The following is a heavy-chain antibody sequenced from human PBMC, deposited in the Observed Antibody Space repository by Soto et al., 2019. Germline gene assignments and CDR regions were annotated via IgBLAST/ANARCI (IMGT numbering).Heavy chain of an antibody. Sequence: QVQLVQSGAEVKRPESWMKVSCKPSGGTFNNYAINWVRQAPGQGLEWMGAIIPISGTTKYAQKFQGRVTITADKSTSTVYMDLSSLRSEDTAVYYCARWGGLSCSGAVCFKKPFDYWGQGTLVTVSS. CDR2: IIPISGTT. V-gene: IGHV1-69*06. CDR1: GGTFNNYA. D-gene: IGHD2-8*02. J-gene: IGHJ4*02. CDR3: ARWGGLSCSGAVCFKKPFDY.